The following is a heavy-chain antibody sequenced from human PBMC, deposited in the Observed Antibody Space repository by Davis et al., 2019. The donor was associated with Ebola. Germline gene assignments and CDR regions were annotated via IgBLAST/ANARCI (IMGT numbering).Heavy chain of an antibody. CDR2: ISSSSSYI. Sequence: GESLKISCAASGFTFSTYAMSWVRQAPGKGLEWVSSISSSSSYIYYADSVKGRFTISRDNAKKSVYLQMNNLRAEDTAVYYCARGVSDYDYYGLDVWGQGTTVTVSS. CDR1: GFTFSTYA. J-gene: IGHJ6*02. V-gene: IGHV3-21*01. CDR3: ARGVSDYDYYGLDV. D-gene: IGHD4/OR15-4a*01.